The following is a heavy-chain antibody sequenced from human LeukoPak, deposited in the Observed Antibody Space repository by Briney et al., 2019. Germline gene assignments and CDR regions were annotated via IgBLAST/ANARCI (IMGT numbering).Heavy chain of an antibody. D-gene: IGHD5-18*01. V-gene: IGHV3-23*01. CDR2: ISGSGGST. J-gene: IGHJ6*02. CDR3: AEGSYSYGYYYYGMDV. CDR1: GFTFSSYA. Sequence: GGSLRLSCAASGFTFSSYAMSWVRQAPGKGLEWVSAISGSGGSTYYADSVKGRFTISRDNSKNTLYLQMNSLRAEDTAVYYCAEGSYSYGYYYYGMDVWGQGTTVTVSS.